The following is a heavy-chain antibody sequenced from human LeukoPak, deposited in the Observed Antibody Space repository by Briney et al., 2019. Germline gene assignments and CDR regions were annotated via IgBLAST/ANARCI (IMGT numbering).Heavy chain of an antibody. Sequence: SETLSLTCTVSGGSISSYYWSWIRQPAGKGLEWIGRIYTRGSTNYNPSLKSRVTMSVDTSKNQFSLKLSSVTAADTAVYYCARDSDDSSGGNFDYWGQGTLVTVSS. CDR3: ARDSDDSSGGNFDY. V-gene: IGHV4-4*07. D-gene: IGHD3-22*01. J-gene: IGHJ4*02. CDR2: IYTRGST. CDR1: GGSISSYY.